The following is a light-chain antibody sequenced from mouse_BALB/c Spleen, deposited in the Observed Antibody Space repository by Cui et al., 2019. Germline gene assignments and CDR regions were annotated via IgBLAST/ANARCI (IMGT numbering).Light chain of an antibody. V-gene: IGKV8-28*01. CDR2: GAS. J-gene: IGKJ2*01. CDR3: QNDHSYPPT. CDR1: QSLLNSGNQKNY. Sequence: DIVMTQSPSSLSVSAGAKVTMSCKSSQSLLNSGNQKNYLAWYQQKPGQPPKLLIYGASTRESGVPDRFTGSGSGTDFTLTISSVQAEDLAVYYCQNDHSYPPTFGGGTKLEIK.